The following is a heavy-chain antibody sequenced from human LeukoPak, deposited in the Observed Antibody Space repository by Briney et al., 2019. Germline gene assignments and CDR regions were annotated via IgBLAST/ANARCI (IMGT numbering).Heavy chain of an antibody. CDR1: GFTFSNYA. V-gene: IGHV3-23*01. CDR3: AKGDGYNSLGY. D-gene: IGHD5-24*01. CDR2: ISGSGGST. Sequence: GGSLRLSCAAAGFTFSNYAMSWVRQAPGKGLEWVSAISGSGGSTYYADSVKGRFTISRDNSKNTLYLQMNSLRAEDTAVYYCAKGDGYNSLGYWGQGTLVTVSS. J-gene: IGHJ4*02.